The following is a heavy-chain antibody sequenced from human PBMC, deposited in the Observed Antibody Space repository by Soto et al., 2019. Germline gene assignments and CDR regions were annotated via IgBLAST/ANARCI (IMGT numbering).Heavy chain of an antibody. J-gene: IGHJ6*02. CDR2: VYFSGST. CDR1: CGSTNLDD. D-gene: IGHD5-12*01. Sequence: TMSLTCPIPCGSTNLDDWSGMCHTRGKGLEWIGYVYFSGSTNYNPSLKSRVLISIDTSRNQFSLKLNSVTAADTAVYYGTRDMDIGHRGYGQSNGWGREKTGTVSS. CDR3: TRDMDIGHRGYGQSNG. V-gene: IGHV4-59*01.